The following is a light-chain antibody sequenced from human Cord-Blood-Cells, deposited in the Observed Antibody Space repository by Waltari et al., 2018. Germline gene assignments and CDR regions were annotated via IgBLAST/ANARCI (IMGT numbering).Light chain of an antibody. Sequence: QSALTQPASVSGSHGQSITISCTGTSSDVGSYNLVSWYQQHPGKAPKLMIYEVSKRPSVVSNRFSGSKSGNTASLTISGLQAEDEADYYCCSYAGSSTYWVFGGGTKLTVL. CDR1: SSDVGSYNL. CDR2: EVS. J-gene: IGLJ3*02. V-gene: IGLV2-23*02. CDR3: CSYAGSSTYWV.